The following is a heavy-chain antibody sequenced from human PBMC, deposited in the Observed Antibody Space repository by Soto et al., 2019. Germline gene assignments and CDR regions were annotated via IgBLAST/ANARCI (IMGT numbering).Heavy chain of an antibody. CDR1: GFTFSTYG. V-gene: IGHV3-30*18. Sequence: GRSVTLSCAASGFTFSTYGMHCVRQRPGKGLEWVAALSHDESNKYYADSVKGRFTISRDNSKNTLYLEMFNLRVEDTAVYYCVEEGRGSTTSWSLWYVLAVWVQGTTVTVSS. D-gene: IGHD2-2*01. CDR2: LSHDESNK. CDR3: VEEGRGSTTSWSLWYVLAV. J-gene: IGHJ6*02.